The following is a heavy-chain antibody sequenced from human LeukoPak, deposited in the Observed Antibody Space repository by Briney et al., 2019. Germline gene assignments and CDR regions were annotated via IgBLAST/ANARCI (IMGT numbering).Heavy chain of an antibody. Sequence: GGSLRLSCAASGFTFSSYSMNWVRQAPGKGLEWVSSISSSSSYIYYADSVKGRFTIPRDNAKNSLYLQMNSLRAEDTAVYYCARDRSVSGSSGYWGQGTLVTVSS. CDR3: ARDRSVSGSSGY. CDR1: GFTFSSYS. D-gene: IGHD1-26*01. J-gene: IGHJ4*02. V-gene: IGHV3-21*01. CDR2: ISSSSSYI.